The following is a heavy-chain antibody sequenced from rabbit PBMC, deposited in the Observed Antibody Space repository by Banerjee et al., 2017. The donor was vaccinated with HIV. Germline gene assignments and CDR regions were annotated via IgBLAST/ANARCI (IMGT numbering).Heavy chain of an antibody. CDR3: ARDLTGVIGWNFNL. D-gene: IGHD1-1*01. CDR2: KYAGSSGST. V-gene: IGHV1S45*01. CDR1: GFSFSNSYY. J-gene: IGHJ4*01. Sequence: QEQLVESGGDLVKPEGSLTLTCTAYGFSFSNSYYVCWVRQAPGKGLEWIACKYAGSSGSTYYASWAKGRFTISKTSSTTVTLQMTSLTAADTATYFCARDLTGVIGWNFNLWGPGTLVTVS.